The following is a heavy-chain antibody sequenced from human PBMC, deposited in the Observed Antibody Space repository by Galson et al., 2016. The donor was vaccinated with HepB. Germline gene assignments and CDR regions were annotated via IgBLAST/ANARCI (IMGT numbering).Heavy chain of an antibody. V-gene: IGHV5-10-1*01. J-gene: IGHJ5*02. CDR2: IDPSDSYT. Sequence: QSGAEVKEPGESLRISCKVFGYTFTSYWISWVRQMPGKGLEWMGRIDPSDSYTNYSPSFQGHVTMSADKSISTAYLQWSRLKASDTGMYYCTKSRAIKFDPWGQGTLVTVSS. CDR1: GYTFTSYW. CDR3: TKSRAIKFDP. D-gene: IGHD2-2*01.